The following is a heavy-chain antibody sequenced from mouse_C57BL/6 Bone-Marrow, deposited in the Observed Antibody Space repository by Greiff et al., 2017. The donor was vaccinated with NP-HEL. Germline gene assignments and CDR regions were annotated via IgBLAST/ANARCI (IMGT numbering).Heavy chain of an antibody. J-gene: IGHJ4*01. D-gene: IGHD1-1*01. CDR1: GYTFTSYW. V-gene: IGHV1-55*01. CDR3: ARWVTTVVGDAMDY. CDR2: IYPGSGST. Sequence: VQLHQPGAVLVKPGASVKMSCTASGYTFTSYWITWVKQRPGQGLEWIGDIYPGSGSTNYNEKFKSKATLTVDTSSNTAYMQLSSLTSEDSAVYYCARWVTTVVGDAMDYWGQGTSVTVSS.